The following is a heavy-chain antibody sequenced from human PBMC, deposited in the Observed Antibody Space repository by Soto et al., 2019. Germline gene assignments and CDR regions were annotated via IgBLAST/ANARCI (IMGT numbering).Heavy chain of an antibody. V-gene: IGHV4-39*01. D-gene: IGHD2-15*01. CDR1: GVSINTNNYY. Sequence: ETLSLTCTVSGVSINTNNYYCGWVRQPPGKGLEWIGNIFYSESTFYNPSLRSRLTISVDTSKNQFSLRLNSVTAADAAVYYCAGFVVPASRNTGFDYWGQGTLVTVSS. J-gene: IGHJ4*02. CDR3: AGFVVPASRNTGFDY. CDR2: IFYSEST.